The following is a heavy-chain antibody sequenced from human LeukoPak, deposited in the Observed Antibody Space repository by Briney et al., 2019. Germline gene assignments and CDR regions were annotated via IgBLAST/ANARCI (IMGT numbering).Heavy chain of an antibody. D-gene: IGHD6-13*01. CDR3: ARDLGLESSSWSGDY. CDR2: IYPGDSDT. Sequence: GESLKVSCKGSGYGFTSFWIGWVRQTPGKGLEWIGIIYPGDSDTRYSPSFQGQVTMSADKSINTVYLQWNRLRASDTAMYYCARDLGLESSSWSGDYWGQGTLVTVSS. J-gene: IGHJ4*02. V-gene: IGHV5-51*01. CDR1: GYGFTSFW.